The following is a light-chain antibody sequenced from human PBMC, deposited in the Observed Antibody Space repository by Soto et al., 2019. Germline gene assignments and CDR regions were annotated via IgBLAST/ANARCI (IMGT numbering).Light chain of an antibody. CDR3: QQLNSYPRT. Sequence: DIQLTQSPSFLSASVGDRVTITCRDSQGIGSYLAWYQQKPGKAPILLIYPASTLQSGVPSRFSGSGSGTEFTLTISSLQPEEFAAYYCQQLNSYPRTVGQGTKVEIK. J-gene: IGKJ1*01. CDR1: QGIGSY. CDR2: PAS. V-gene: IGKV1-9*01.